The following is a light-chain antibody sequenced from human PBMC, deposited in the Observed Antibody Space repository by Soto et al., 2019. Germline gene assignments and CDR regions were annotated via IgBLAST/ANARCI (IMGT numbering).Light chain of an antibody. CDR2: GAS. J-gene: IGKJ2*01. Sequence: EIVMTQSPANLSVSPGERATLSCRASQSISSNLAWYQQKPGQGPRLLIYGASTRATGIPARFSGSGSGTEFTLTISILQSEDFAVYYYHQYNKWPPYTFGQGTKLEIK. CDR1: QSISSN. CDR3: HQYNKWPPYT. V-gene: IGKV3-15*01.